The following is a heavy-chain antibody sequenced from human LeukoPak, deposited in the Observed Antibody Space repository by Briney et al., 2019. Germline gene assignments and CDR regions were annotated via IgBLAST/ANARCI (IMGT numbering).Heavy chain of an antibody. D-gene: IGHD3-3*01. Sequence: GRSLRLSCAASGFTFNTYAMHWVRQAPGKGLEWVAVISYDGSKRYYADSVKGRFTISRDSSKKTVFLQINSLRTEDTAVYYCARDLTIWLNYFDYWGQGTLVTVSS. CDR1: GFTFNTYA. CDR3: ARDLTIWLNYFDY. V-gene: IGHV3-30*04. J-gene: IGHJ4*02. CDR2: ISYDGSKR.